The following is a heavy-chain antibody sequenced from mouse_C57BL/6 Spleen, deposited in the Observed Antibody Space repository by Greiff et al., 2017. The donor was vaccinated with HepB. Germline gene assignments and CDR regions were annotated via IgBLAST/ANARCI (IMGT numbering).Heavy chain of an antibody. CDR2: IHPNSGST. CDR3: ARWGYEDWFAY. CDR1: GYTFTSYW. V-gene: IGHV1-64*01. Sequence: QVQLQQSGAELVKPGASVKLSCKASGYTFTSYWMHWVKQRPGQGLEWIGMIHPNSGSTNYNEKFKSKATLTVDKSSSTAYMQLSSLTSEDSAVYYCARWGYEDWFAYWGQGTLVTVSA. D-gene: IGHD2-10*02. J-gene: IGHJ3*01.